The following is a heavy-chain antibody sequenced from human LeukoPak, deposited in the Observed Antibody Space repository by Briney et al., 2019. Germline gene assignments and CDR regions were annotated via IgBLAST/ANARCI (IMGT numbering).Heavy chain of an antibody. J-gene: IGHJ3*02. Sequence: PGGSLRLSCAASGFTFSSYGMHWVRQAPGKGLEWVAVIWYDGSNKYYADSMKGRFTISRDNSKNTLYLQMNSLRAEDTAVYYCARRAAVAEYAFDIWGQGTMVTVSS. D-gene: IGHD6-19*01. CDR1: GFTFSSYG. CDR2: IWYDGSNK. V-gene: IGHV3-33*01. CDR3: ARRAAVAEYAFDI.